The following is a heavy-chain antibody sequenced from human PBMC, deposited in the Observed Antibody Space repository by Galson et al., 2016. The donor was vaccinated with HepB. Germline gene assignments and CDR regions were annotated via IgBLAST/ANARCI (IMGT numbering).Heavy chain of an antibody. V-gene: IGHV3-30*18. Sequence: SLRLSCAASGFTFSSYGMHWVRQAPGKGLEWVAVISYDGSNKYYADSVKGRFTISRDNSKNTLYLQMNSLRAEDTAVYYCAKDRGYGYFGSGGMDVWGQGTRSPSP. J-gene: IGHJ6*02. CDR1: GFTFSSYG. D-gene: IGHD3-10*01. CDR3: AKDRGYGYFGSGGMDV. CDR2: ISYDGSNK.